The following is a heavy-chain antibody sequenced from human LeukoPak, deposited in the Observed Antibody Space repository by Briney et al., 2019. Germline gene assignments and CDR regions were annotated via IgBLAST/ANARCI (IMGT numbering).Heavy chain of an antibody. CDR1: GGSVSSGSHY. Sequence: SETLSLTCTVSGGSVSSGSHYWSWTRQPPGKGLEWIGYVYYSGSTSYNPSLRGRVTISIDTSKNQFSLKLNSVTAADTAGYYCAGGSAGVGSINYWGQGSLVTVSS. D-gene: IGHD1-26*01. J-gene: IGHJ4*02. V-gene: IGHV4-61*01. CDR3: AGGSAGVGSINY. CDR2: VYYSGST.